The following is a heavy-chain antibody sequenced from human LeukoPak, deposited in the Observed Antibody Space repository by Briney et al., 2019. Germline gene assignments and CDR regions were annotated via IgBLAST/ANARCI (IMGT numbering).Heavy chain of an antibody. CDR2: IYSGGST. Sequence: TGGSLRLSCAASGFTVSSNYMSWVRQAPGKGLEWVSVIYSGGSTYYADSVKGRFTISRDNSKNTLYLQMNSLRAEDTAVYYCARGYCSGGSCYNYFDYWGQGTLVTVSS. D-gene: IGHD2-15*01. CDR3: ARGYCSGGSCYNYFDY. J-gene: IGHJ4*02. CDR1: GFTVSSNY. V-gene: IGHV3-53*01.